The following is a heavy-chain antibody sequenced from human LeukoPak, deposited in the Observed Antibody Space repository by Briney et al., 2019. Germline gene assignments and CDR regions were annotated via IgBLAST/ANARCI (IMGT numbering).Heavy chain of an antibody. CDR1: GFLFSGSA. CDR3: AAEMEQWPEGYALDI. CDR2: IRSRANNYAT. Sequence: GGSLRLSCAASGFLFSGSALHWVRQASGEGLEWVGRIRSRANNYATAYAASVEDRFTISRDDSKNSAYLQMNSLKTEDTAVYHCAAEMEQWPEGYALDIWGQGTMITVSS. V-gene: IGHV3-73*01. D-gene: IGHD6-19*01. J-gene: IGHJ3*02.